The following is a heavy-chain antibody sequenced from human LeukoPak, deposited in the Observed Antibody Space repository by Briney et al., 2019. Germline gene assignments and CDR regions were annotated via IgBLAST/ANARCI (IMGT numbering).Heavy chain of an antibody. Sequence: EASVKVSCKASGFTFTSSAMQWVRQARGQRLEWIGWIVVGSGNTNYAQKFQEGVTITRDMSTSTAYMELSSLRSDDSAVFFCARVKVATKNYYYYYGMDVWGQGTTVTVSS. V-gene: IGHV1-58*02. D-gene: IGHD2-15*01. CDR1: GFTFTSSA. CDR3: ARVKVATKNYYYYYGMDV. CDR2: IVVGSGNT. J-gene: IGHJ6*02.